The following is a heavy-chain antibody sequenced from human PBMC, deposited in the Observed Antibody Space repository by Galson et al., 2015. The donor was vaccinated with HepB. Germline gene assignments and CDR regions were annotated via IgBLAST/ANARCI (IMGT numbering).Heavy chain of an antibody. D-gene: IGHD2-21*01. V-gene: IGHV3-30*18. CDR3: AKVMKEGRDHDAFDI. J-gene: IGHJ3*02. CDR1: GFTFSSYG. Sequence: SLRLSCAASGFTFSSYGMHWVRQAPGKGLEWVAVISYDGSNKYYADSVKGRFTISRDNSKNTLYLQMNSLRAEDTAVYYCAKVMKEGRDHDAFDIWGQGTMVTVSS. CDR2: ISYDGSNK.